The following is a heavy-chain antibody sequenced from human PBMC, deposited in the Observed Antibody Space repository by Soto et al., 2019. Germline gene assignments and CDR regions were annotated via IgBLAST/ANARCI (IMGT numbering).Heavy chain of an antibody. CDR1: VGTISDYY. D-gene: IGHD4-4*01. J-gene: IGHJ4*02. Sequence: SETLSLTCAVSVGTISDYYWSWIRQAPGKGLEWIAYIYNTGTTNCNPSLKSRVTISEDSSKNQISLKLSSVTAADTAVYYCARHRRTTVAKFYFDYWGQGALVTVSS. V-gene: IGHV4-59*08. CDR3: ARHRRTTVAKFYFDY. CDR2: IYNTGTT.